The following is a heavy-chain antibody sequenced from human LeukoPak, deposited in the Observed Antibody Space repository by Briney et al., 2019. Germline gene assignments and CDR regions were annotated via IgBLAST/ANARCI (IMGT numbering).Heavy chain of an antibody. CDR2: IYYSGST. D-gene: IGHD1-26*01. CDR1: GGPISSYY. CDR3: AAQGIVGATTVDY. V-gene: IGHV4-59*08. J-gene: IGHJ4*02. Sequence: SETLSLTCTVSGGPISSYYWSWIRQPPGKGLEWIGYIYYSGSTNYNPSLKSRVTISVDTSKNQFSLKLSSVTAADTAVYYCAAQGIVGATTVDYWGQGTLVTVSS.